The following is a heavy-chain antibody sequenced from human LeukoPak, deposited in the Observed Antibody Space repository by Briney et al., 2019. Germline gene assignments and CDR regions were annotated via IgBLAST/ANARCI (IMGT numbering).Heavy chain of an antibody. CDR3: AKVGITMVRGVIITGPSSGYYFDY. CDR2: ISGSGGST. V-gene: IGHV3-23*01. D-gene: IGHD3-10*01. J-gene: IGHJ4*02. CDR1: GFTFSSYA. Sequence: GGSLRLSCAASGFTFSSYAMSWVRQAPGKGLEWVSAISGSGGSTYYADSVKGRFTISRDNSKNTLYLQMNSLRAEDTAVYYCAKVGITMVRGVIITGPSSGYYFDYWGQGTLVTVSS.